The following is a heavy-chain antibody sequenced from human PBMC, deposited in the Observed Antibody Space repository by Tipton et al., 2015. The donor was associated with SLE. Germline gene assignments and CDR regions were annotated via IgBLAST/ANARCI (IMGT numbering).Heavy chain of an antibody. CDR1: GGSFSGYY. D-gene: IGHD2-8*02. V-gene: IGHV4-34*01. CDR2: INHSGST. Sequence: TLSLTCAVYGGSFSGYYWSWIRQPPGKGLEWIGEINHSGSTNYNPSLKSRVTMSVDTSKNQFSLKLSSVTAADTAVYYCARRGTVLVGLSNGMDVWGQGTTVTVSS. CDR3: ARRGTVLVGLSNGMDV. J-gene: IGHJ6*02.